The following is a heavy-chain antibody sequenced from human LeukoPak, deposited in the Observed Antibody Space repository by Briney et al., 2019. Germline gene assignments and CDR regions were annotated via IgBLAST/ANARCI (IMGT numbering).Heavy chain of an antibody. CDR1: GFSLTTPGVG. D-gene: IGHD3-3*01. J-gene: IGHJ4*02. Sequence: SGPTLVNPTQTLTVTCTFSGFSLTTPGVGVGWVRQPPGKALEWLASVYWNGDIRYSPSLQSRLTFTKDTSRNQVVLTMTNMDPVDTATYPCAHLANCNDFSSLPSFWGQGTQVTVSS. CDR3: AHLANCNDFSSLPSF. V-gene: IGHV2-5*01. CDR2: VYWNGDI.